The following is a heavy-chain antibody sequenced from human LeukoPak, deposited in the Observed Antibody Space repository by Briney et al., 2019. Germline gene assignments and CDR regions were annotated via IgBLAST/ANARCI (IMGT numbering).Heavy chain of an antibody. CDR1: GFTFSTYS. CDR2: ISSISNNI. CDR3: ARTLNSGTKDY. D-gene: IGHD3-10*01. J-gene: IGHJ4*02. Sequence: GGSLRLSCAASGFTFSTYSMNWVRQAPGKGLEWVSHISSISNNIYYADSVKGRFTISRDNAKNSLYLQMNSLRVEDTAVYYCARTLNSGTKDYWGQGTLVTVSS. V-gene: IGHV3-48*04.